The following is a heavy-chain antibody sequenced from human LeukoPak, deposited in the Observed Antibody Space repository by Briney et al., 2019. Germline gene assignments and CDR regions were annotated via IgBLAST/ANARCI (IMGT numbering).Heavy chain of an antibody. D-gene: IGHD3-10*01. CDR3: AGGYGPGIDSWFDP. CDR1: GGSISPYN. J-gene: IGHJ5*02. Sequence: PETLSLTCRVSGGSISPYNWSWIRPPSGKGLGRIGYIYYSGSTIYSPSLKSGVTISVDTSKNQSSLNLSSLSAARTPVYYCAGGYGPGIDSWFDPGGQGTLVTVSS. CDR2: IYYSGST. V-gene: IGHV4-59*01.